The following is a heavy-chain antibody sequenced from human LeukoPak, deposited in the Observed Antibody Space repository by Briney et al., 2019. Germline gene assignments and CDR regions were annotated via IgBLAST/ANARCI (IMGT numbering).Heavy chain of an antibody. J-gene: IGHJ4*02. CDR1: GGSISSYY. CDR2: IYYSGST. D-gene: IGHD5-24*01. Sequence: SETLSLTCTVSGGSISSYYWSWIRQPPGKGLEWIGYIYYSGSTNYNPSLKSRVTISVDTSKNQFSLKLSSVTAADTAVYYCARAERRDGYNYFGLGYWGQGTLVTVSS. CDR3: ARAERRDGYNYFGLGY. V-gene: IGHV4-59*01.